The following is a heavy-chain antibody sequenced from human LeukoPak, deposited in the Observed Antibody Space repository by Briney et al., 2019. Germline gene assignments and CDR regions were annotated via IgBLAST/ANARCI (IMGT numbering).Heavy chain of an antibody. CDR2: INPNSGAT. J-gene: IGHJ4*02. CDR1: GYTFTNYY. D-gene: IGHD4-23*01. Sequence: ASVKVSCKASGYTFTNYYSQWVRQAPGQGLEWMGWINPNSGATNYAQKFQGRITMTRDTSISTAYMELSGLTSDDTAVYFCARDLASVLTPGLDYWGQGALVTVSS. V-gene: IGHV1-2*02. CDR3: ARDLASVLTPGLDY.